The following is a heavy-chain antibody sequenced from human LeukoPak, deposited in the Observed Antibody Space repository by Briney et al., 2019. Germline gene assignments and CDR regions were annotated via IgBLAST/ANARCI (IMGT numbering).Heavy chain of an antibody. V-gene: IGHV3-48*03. Sequence: PGGSLRLSCAGSGFTFSGYEMSWVRQAPGKGLEWVSHISSGGRTRQYADPVKGRFTSSKDNAKNSLFLQMNSLRAEDTAVYYCARVNCGGDCYSKTAFDYWGQGTLVTVSS. CDR2: ISSGGRTR. J-gene: IGHJ4*02. CDR3: ARVNCGGDCYSKTAFDY. D-gene: IGHD2-21*02. CDR1: GFTFSGYE.